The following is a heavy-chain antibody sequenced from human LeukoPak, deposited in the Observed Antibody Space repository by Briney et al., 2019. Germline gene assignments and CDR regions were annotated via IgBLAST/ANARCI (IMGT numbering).Heavy chain of an antibody. V-gene: IGHV4-34*01. D-gene: IGHD3-10*01. J-gene: IGHJ4*02. CDR3: ARRVRRGASMVRGVSYYFDY. CDR2: INHSGST. Sequence: PSETLSLTCAVYGGSFSGYYWSWIRQPPGKGLEWIGEINHSGSTNCNPSLKSRVTISVDTSKNQFSLKLSSVTAADTAVYYCARRVRRGASMVRGVSYYFDYWGQGTLVTVST. CDR1: GGSFSGYY.